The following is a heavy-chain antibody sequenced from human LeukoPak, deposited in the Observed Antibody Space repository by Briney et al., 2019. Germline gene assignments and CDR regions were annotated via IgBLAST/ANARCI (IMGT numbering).Heavy chain of an antibody. D-gene: IGHD6-25*01. Sequence: GGSLRLSCAASGFTFSSYWMHWVRQAPGKGLVWVSRINSDGSSASYADSVKGRFTISRDNAKNTLYLQMNSLRAEDTAVYYCARRSAAKDAFDIWGQGTMVTVSS. CDR2: INSDGSSA. J-gene: IGHJ3*02. V-gene: IGHV3-74*01. CDR3: ARRSAAKDAFDI. CDR1: GFTFSSYW.